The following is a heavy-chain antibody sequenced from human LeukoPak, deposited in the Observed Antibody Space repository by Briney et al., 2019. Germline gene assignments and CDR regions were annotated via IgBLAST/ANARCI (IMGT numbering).Heavy chain of an antibody. J-gene: IGHJ4*02. CDR1: GGSISSSSYY. V-gene: IGHV4-61*05. CDR2: IYYSGST. D-gene: IGHD1-26*01. CDR3: ARGRSGSYSEFDY. Sequence: SETLSLTCTVSGGSISSSSYYWGWIRQPPGKGLEWIGYIYYSGSTNYNPSLKSRVTISVDTSKNQFSLKLSSVTAADTAVYYCARGRSGSYSEFDYWGQGTLVTVSS.